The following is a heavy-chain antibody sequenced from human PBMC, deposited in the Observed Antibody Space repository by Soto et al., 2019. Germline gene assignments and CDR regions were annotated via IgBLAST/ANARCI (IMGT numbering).Heavy chain of an antibody. Sequence: PSETLSLTCTVSGGSISSYYWSWIRQPPGKGLEWIGYIYYSGSTNYNPSLKSRVTISVDTSKNQFSLKLSSVTAADTAAYYCAVLQQQLFPAPTNNWFDPWGQGTLVTVSS. CDR1: GGSISSYY. D-gene: IGHD6-13*01. CDR3: AVLQQQLFPAPTNNWFDP. V-gene: IGHV4-59*01. J-gene: IGHJ5*02. CDR2: IYYSGST.